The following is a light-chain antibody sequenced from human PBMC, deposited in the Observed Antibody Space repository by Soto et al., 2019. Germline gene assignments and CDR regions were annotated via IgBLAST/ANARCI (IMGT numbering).Light chain of an antibody. CDR1: SSDVGNYNY. V-gene: IGLV2-11*01. CDR3: CSYAVTYTFVL. J-gene: IGLJ2*01. Sequence: QSALTQPRSVSGSPGQSVTISCTGTSSDVGNYNYVSWYQQHPGKAPKLMISDVSERPSGVPDRFSGSKSGNTASLTISGLQAEDDADYYCCSYAVTYTFVLFGGGTKVTVL. CDR2: DVS.